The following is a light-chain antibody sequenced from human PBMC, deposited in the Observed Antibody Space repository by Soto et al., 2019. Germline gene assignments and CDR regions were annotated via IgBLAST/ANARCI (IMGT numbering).Light chain of an antibody. CDR3: SSYTSSSTHG. CDR1: SSDVGAYTF. J-gene: IGLJ1*01. CDR2: DVS. Sequence: QSALTQPASVSGSPGQSITISCTGTSSDVGAYTFVSWYQQHPDKVPELMIFDVSRRPSGVSDRFSGSKSGNTASLTISGLQPEDEADYYCSSYTSSSTHGFGSGTKVTVL. V-gene: IGLV2-14*03.